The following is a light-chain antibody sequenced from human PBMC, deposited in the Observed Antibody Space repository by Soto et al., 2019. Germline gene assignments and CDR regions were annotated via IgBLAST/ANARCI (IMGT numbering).Light chain of an antibody. CDR3: QQYNSYSM. CDR1: QSISTW. CDR2: DAS. V-gene: IGKV1-5*01. J-gene: IGKJ1*01. Sequence: DIQMTPSPSTLSASVGDRFTITCRASQSISTWLAWYQQKPGKAPKVLIYDASSLESGVPSRFSGSGSGTEFTLTISSLQPDDFATYYCQQYNSYSMFGQGTKVDIK.